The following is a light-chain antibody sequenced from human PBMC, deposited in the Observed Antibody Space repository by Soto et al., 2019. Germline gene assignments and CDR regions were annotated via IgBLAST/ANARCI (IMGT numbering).Light chain of an antibody. CDR2: GTS. J-gene: IGKJ1*01. CDR1: QGVSSN. Sequence: EVVMTQSPATLSVSPGERATLSCRAGQGVSSNLAWYQQKPGQAPRLLIYGTSTRATGIPARFSGSGSGTEFTLTISSLQSEDFAVYYCQHYNNWPRTFGQGTKVEIK. CDR3: QHYNNWPRT. V-gene: IGKV3-15*01.